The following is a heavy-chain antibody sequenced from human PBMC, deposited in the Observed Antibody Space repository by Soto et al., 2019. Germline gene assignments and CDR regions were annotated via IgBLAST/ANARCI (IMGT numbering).Heavy chain of an antibody. D-gene: IGHD3-16*02. CDR2: INHSGST. Sequence: SETLSLTCAVYGGSFSGYYWSWIRQPPGKGLEWIGEINHSGSTKYNPSLKSRDTISVDTSKNQFSLKLSSVPAADTAVYYCARDWGSYRYSLQHWGQGTLVTVSS. CDR3: ARDWGSYRYSLQH. V-gene: IGHV4-34*01. CDR1: GGSFSGYY. J-gene: IGHJ1*01.